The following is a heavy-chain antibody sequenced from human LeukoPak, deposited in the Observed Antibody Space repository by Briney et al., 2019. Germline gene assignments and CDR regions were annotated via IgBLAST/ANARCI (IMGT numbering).Heavy chain of an antibody. Sequence: PGGSLRLSCAASGFTFSSYAMHWVRQAPGKGLEWVAVISYDGSNKYYADSVKGRFTIPRDNSKNTLYLQMNSLRAEDTAVYYCARDGPTYGSESYYFDYWGQGTLVTVSS. D-gene: IGHD3-10*01. J-gene: IGHJ4*02. V-gene: IGHV3-30*04. CDR2: ISYDGSNK. CDR1: GFTFSSYA. CDR3: ARDGPTYGSESYYFDY.